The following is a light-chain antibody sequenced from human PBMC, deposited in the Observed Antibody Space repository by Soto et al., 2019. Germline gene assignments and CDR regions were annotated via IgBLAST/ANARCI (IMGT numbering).Light chain of an antibody. CDR3: SSFTTTSTLVV. CDR2: EVT. J-gene: IGLJ2*01. V-gene: IGLV2-14*01. CDR1: SSDVGGYDY. Sequence: QSVLTQPASVSGSPGQSITISCTGTSSDVGGYDYVSWYQQHPGKAPKLMIFEVTSRPSGVSDRFSGSRSGNTASLTITGLQAEDEADYYCSSFTTTSTLVVFGGGTPLTV.